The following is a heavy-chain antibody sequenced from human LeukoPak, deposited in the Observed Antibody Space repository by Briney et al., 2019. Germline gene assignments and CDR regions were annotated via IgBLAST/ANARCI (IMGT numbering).Heavy chain of an antibody. CDR2: IYYSGST. CDR1: GGSISSYY. D-gene: IGHD3-22*01. Sequence: KPSETLSLTCAVYGGSISSYYWSWIRQPPGKGLEWIGYIYYSGSTNYNPSLKSRVTISVDTSKNQFSLKLSSVTAADTAVYYCAKDALNYYDSSGYPDYWGQGTLVTVSS. V-gene: IGHV4-59*01. CDR3: AKDALNYYDSSGYPDY. J-gene: IGHJ4*02.